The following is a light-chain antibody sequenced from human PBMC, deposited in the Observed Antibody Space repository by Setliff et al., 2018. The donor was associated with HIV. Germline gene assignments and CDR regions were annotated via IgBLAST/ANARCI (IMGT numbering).Light chain of an antibody. CDR2: EVS. CDR1: SSDIGGYNY. V-gene: IGLV2-14*01. J-gene: IGLJ1*01. CDR3: SSYTATSTLYV. Sequence: QSALTQPASVSGSPGQSITISCTGTSSDIGGYNYVSWYQQHPGKAPKLVISEVSNRPSGLSNRSSGSKSGDTASLTISGLQTEDEADYYCSSYTATSTLYVVGTGTKVTVL.